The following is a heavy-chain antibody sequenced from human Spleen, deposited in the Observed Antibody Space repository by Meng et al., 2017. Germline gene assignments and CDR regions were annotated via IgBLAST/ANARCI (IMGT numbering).Heavy chain of an antibody. V-gene: IGHV1-69*05. D-gene: IGHD2-2*01. Sequence: SVKVSCKASGGIFSSYVIGWVRQAPGQGLEWMGGINAVFGTINYAQKFQGRVTITTDESTSTVYMELTRLTSEDTAVYFCARKAGNCISTTCYSLDYWGQRTLVTVSS. CDR2: INAVFGTI. CDR1: GGIFSSYV. CDR3: ARKAGNCISTTCYSLDY. J-gene: IGHJ4*02.